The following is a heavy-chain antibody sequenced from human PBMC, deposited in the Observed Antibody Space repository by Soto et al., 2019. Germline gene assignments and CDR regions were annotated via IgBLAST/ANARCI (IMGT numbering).Heavy chain of an antibody. CDR2: IHNSGST. CDR3: ARVGYCGGDCYSGEVGYHYGMDV. Sequence: QVQLQESGPGLVKPSETLSLTCAVSGGSISSYYWSWIRQPPGKGLEWIGYIHNSGSTNYNPSLKSRVTISLEKSKNQFSLKLSSVTAADTAVYYCARVGYCGGDCYSGEVGYHYGMDVWGQGTTVTVTS. CDR1: GGSISSYY. D-gene: IGHD2-21*02. V-gene: IGHV4-59*01. J-gene: IGHJ6*02.